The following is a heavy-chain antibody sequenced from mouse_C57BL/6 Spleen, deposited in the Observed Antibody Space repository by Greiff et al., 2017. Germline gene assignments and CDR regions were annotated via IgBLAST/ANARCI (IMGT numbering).Heavy chain of an antibody. CDR2: IWTGGGT. J-gene: IGHJ3*01. V-gene: IGHV2-9-1*01. CDR3: ARNPGSSYEGFAY. CDR1: GFSLTSYA. Sequence: VQGVESGPGLVAPSQRLSITCTVSGFSLTSYAISWVRQPPGKGLEWLGVIWTGGGTNYNSALKSRLSISKDNSKSQVFLKMNSLQTDDTARYYCARNPGSSYEGFAYWGQGTLVTVSA. D-gene: IGHD1-1*01.